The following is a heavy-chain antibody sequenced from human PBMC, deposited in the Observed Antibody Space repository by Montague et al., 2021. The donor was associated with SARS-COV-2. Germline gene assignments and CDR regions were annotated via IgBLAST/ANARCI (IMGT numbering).Heavy chain of an antibody. D-gene: IGHD3-10*01. CDR3: ARLGDGVVPSPILGVGPYYSYYSMDV. V-gene: IGHV4-34*01. CDR1: GGSFSTYS. J-gene: IGHJ6*03. Sequence: SETLSLTCAVHGGSFSTYSWNWIRQLPGKGLEWIGEIHHGGSTNYNPSLKSRVTISADTSKNQFSLKLTSVAAADTAVYYCARLGDGVVPSPILGVGPYYSYYSMDVWGKGTTVTVSS. CDR2: IHHGGST.